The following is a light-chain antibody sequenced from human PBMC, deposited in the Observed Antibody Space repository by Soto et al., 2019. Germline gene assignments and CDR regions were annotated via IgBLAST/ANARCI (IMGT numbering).Light chain of an antibody. CDR1: SSNIGSNY. CDR3: AAWDDSLSVL. Sequence: QSVLTQPPSASGTPGQRVTISCSGSSSNIGSNYVYWYQQLPGTAPKLLIYRNNQRPSGVPDRFSGSKSGTSASLAISGLRSEDEADYYCAAWDDSLSVLFGGGTKLPS. V-gene: IGLV1-47*01. J-gene: IGLJ2*01. CDR2: RNN.